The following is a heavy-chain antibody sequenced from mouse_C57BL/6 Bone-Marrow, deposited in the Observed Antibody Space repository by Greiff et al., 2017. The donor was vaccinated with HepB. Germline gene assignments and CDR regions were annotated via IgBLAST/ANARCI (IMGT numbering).Heavy chain of an antibody. V-gene: IGHV3-6*01. CDR1: GYSITSGYY. J-gene: IGHJ2*01. CDR2: ISYDGSN. D-gene: IGHD4-1*01. CDR3: AREEGLTGTDFDY. Sequence: EVQLQQSGSGLVKPSQSLSLTCSVTGYSITSGYYWNWIRQFPGNKLEWMGYISYDGSNNYNPSLKNRISITRDTSKNQFFLKLNSVTTEDTATYYCAREEGLTGTDFDYWGQGTTLTVSS.